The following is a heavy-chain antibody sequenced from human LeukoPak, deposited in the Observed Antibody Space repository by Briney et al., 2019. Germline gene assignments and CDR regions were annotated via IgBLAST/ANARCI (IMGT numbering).Heavy chain of an antibody. J-gene: IGHJ4*02. V-gene: IGHV4-39*07. CDR1: GGSISSSSYY. CDR2: IHYSGNT. D-gene: IGHD3-22*01. CDR3: ARGAVILDY. Sequence: PSETLSLTCTVSGGSISSSSYYWGWIRQPPGKGPEWLGSIHYSGNTYSTSSLKSRVTISVDTSKNQFSLKLSSVTAADTAVYYCARGAVILDYWGQGTLVTVSS.